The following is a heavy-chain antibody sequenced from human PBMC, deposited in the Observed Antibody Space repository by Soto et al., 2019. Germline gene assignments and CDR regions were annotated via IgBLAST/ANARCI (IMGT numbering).Heavy chain of an antibody. D-gene: IGHD3-9*01. CDR2: INWNSGTT. J-gene: IGHJ6*02. Sequence: CAASGFNFDDYAMHWVRQAPGKGLEWVSGINWNSGTTAYADSVKGRFTISRDNARKSLYLQMDSLRVEDTALYYCAKDYDVLTGPSAFFGLDVWGQGTTVTVSS. CDR1: GFNFDDYA. CDR3: AKDYDVLTGPSAFFGLDV. V-gene: IGHV3-9*01.